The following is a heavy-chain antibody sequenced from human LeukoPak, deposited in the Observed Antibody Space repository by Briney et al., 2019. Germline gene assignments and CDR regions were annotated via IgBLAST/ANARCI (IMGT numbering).Heavy chain of an antibody. V-gene: IGHV4-4*07. D-gene: IGHD3-22*01. CDR3: ARDSMIVVASGDAFDI. CDR1: GGSISSYY. Sequence: SETRSLTCTVSGGSISSYYWSWIRQPAGKGLEWIGRIYTSGSTNYNPSLKSRVTMSVDTSKNQFSLKLSSVTAADTAVYYCARDSMIVVASGDAFDIWGQGTMVTVSS. CDR2: IYTSGST. J-gene: IGHJ3*02.